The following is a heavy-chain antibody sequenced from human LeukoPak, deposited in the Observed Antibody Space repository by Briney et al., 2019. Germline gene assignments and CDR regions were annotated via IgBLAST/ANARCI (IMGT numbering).Heavy chain of an antibody. D-gene: IGHD3-3*01. V-gene: IGHV3-23*01. Sequence: GGSLRLSCAASGFTFSSYAMSWVRQAPGKGLEWVSAISGSDGSTYYADSVKGRFTISRDNSKNTLYLQMNSLRAEDTAVYYCAKGLNTIFGVVIIVPYFDYWGQGTLVTVSS. CDR2: ISGSDGST. J-gene: IGHJ4*02. CDR1: GFTFSSYA. CDR3: AKGLNTIFGVVIIVPYFDY.